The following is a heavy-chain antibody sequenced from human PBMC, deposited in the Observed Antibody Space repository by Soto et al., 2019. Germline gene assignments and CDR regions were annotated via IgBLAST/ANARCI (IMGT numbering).Heavy chain of an antibody. D-gene: IGHD2-15*01. CDR3: ARDSTWRLGRVVAATPFDC. Sequence: GGSLRLSCAASGFTFSSYAMHWVRQAPGKGLEWVAVISYDGSNKYYADSVKGRFTISRDNSKNTLYLQMNSLRAEDTAVYYCARDSTWRLGRVVAATPFDCWGQGTLVTVSS. J-gene: IGHJ4*02. V-gene: IGHV3-30-3*01. CDR1: GFTFSSYA. CDR2: ISYDGSNK.